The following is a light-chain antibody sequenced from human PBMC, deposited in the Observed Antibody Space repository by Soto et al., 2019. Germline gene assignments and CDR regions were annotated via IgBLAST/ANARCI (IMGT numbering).Light chain of an antibody. CDR3: QQYNIWPLWT. CDR2: AAS. J-gene: IGKJ1*01. CDR1: EDVTSS. V-gene: IGKV3-15*01. Sequence: VMTQSPATRSLSPGDRATLSCRASEDVTSSLAWYQQKPGQPPRLLIYAASTRATDVPARFSGGGSETEFTLTISSLQSEDFAVYYCQQYNIWPLWTFGQGTKVDIK.